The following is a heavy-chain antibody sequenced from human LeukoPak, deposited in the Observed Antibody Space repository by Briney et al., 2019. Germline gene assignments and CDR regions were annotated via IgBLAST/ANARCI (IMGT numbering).Heavy chain of an antibody. V-gene: IGHV1-69*05. CDR2: IIPIFGTA. CDR1: GGTFSSYA. Sequence: ASVKVSCKASGGTFSSYAISWVRQAPGQGLEWMGRIIPIFGTANYAQKFQGRVTITTDESTSTAYMELSSLRSEDTAVYYCARGMGAPYYYYYMDVWGKGTTATVSS. CDR3: ARGMGAPYYYYYMDV. D-gene: IGHD1-26*01. J-gene: IGHJ6*03.